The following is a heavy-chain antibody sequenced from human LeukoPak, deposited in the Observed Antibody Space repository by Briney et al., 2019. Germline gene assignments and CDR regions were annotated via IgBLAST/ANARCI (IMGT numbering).Heavy chain of an antibody. D-gene: IGHD3-3*01. CDR1: GGTFIIYA. Sequence: SVKVSCKASGGTFIIYAISWVRQAPGQGLEWMGGIIPIFGTANYAQKFQGRVTITTDESTSTAYMELRSLRSDDTAVYYCARLLEWPHYYMDVWGKGTTVTVSS. V-gene: IGHV1-69*05. J-gene: IGHJ6*03. CDR2: IIPIFGTA. CDR3: ARLLEWPHYYMDV.